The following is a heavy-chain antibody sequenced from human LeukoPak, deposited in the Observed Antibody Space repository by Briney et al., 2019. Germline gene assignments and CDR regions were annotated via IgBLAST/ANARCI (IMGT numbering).Heavy chain of an antibody. Sequence: GGSLRLSCAASGFTFNNYWMHWVRQGPGKGLEWVSRISSDGTITTYAGSVKGRFTVSRDNAENTLYLQMNSLRAEDTAVYYCARDYYDSRVYYSAAFDYWGQGTLVTVSS. J-gene: IGHJ4*02. D-gene: IGHD3-22*01. V-gene: IGHV3-74*03. CDR1: GFTFNNYW. CDR3: ARDYYDSRVYYSAAFDY. CDR2: ISSDGTIT.